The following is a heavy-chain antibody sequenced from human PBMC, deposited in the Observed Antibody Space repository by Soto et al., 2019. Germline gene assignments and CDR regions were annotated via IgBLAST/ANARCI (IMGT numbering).Heavy chain of an antibody. J-gene: IGHJ4*02. CDR2: ISAYNGNT. Sequence: ASVKVSCKASGYTFTSYGISWVRQAPGQGLEWMGWISAYNGNTNYAQKLQGRVTMTTDTSTSTAYMELRSLRSDDTAVYYCARVRGYYDSSGYNDYWGQGTLVTVSS. CDR1: GYTFTSYG. CDR3: ARVRGYYDSSGYNDY. D-gene: IGHD3-22*01. V-gene: IGHV1-18*01.